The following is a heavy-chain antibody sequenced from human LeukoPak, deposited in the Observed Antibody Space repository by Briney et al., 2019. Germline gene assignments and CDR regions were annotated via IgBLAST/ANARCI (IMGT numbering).Heavy chain of an antibody. J-gene: IGHJ6*03. CDR2: IIPIFGTA. D-gene: IGHD1-26*01. CDR1: GGTFSSYA. Sequence: GASVKVSCKASGGTFSSYAISWVRQAPGQGLEWMGGIIPIFGTANYAQKFQGRVTITTDESTSTAYMELSSLRSEDTAVYYCARQGEWGRGGYSYYYYYMDVWGKGTTVTVSS. V-gene: IGHV1-69*05. CDR3: ARQGEWGRGGYSYYYYYMDV.